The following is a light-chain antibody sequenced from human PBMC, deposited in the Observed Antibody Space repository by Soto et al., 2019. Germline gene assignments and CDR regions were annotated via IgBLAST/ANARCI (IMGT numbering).Light chain of an antibody. CDR3: QSFDSRLSGWV. J-gene: IGLJ2*01. CDR1: SSNSGAGYD. Sequence: QSVLTQPPSVSGAPGQRVAISCTGSSSNSGAGYDVHWYQHLPGTAPKLLVHGNNDRPSGVPDRFSASKSGTSASLAITGLQVEDEADYYCQSFDSRLSGWVFGGGTKVTVL. CDR2: GNN. V-gene: IGLV1-40*01.